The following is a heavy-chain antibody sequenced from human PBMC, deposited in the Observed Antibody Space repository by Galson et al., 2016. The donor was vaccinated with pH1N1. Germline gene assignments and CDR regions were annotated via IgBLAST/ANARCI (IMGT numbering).Heavy chain of an antibody. Sequence: SLRLSCAASGFSFSTYWMNWVRQAPGKGLEWVVNIKEDGSERFYVDSVRGRFTVSRDNADNVLYLQMNSLRPEDTAVYYCVREYCSGGACFPFFDFRGQGTLVTVSS. CDR1: GFSFSTYW. V-gene: IGHV3-7*01. D-gene: IGHD2-15*01. J-gene: IGHJ4*02. CDR2: IKEDGSER. CDR3: VREYCSGGACFPFFDF.